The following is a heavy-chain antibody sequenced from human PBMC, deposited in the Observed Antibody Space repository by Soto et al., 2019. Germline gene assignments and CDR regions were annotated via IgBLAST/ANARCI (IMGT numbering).Heavy chain of an antibody. CDR1: GFPFSSYG. CDR2: ISYDGSNK. CDR3: AKSHIVVVPADYYGMDV. D-gene: IGHD2-2*01. J-gene: IGHJ6*02. Sequence: ALRLSCAASGFPFSSYGMHWVRQAPGKGLEWVAVISYDGSNKYYADSVKGRFTISRDNSKNTLYLQMNSLRAEDTAVYYCAKSHIVVVPADYYGMDVWGQGTTVTVSS. V-gene: IGHV3-30*18.